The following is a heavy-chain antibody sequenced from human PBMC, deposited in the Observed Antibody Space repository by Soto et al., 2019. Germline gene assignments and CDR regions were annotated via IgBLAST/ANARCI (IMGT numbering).Heavy chain of an antibody. CDR1: GFTVSSNY. CDR2: IYSGGST. V-gene: IGHV3-53*01. J-gene: IGHJ6*02. D-gene: IGHD1-1*01. CDR3: ARGPRGGGNWNDYYYYYGMDV. Sequence: GGSLRLSCAAPGFTVSSNYMSWVRQAPGKGLEWVSVIYSGGSTYYADSVKGRFTISRDNSKNTLYLQMNSLRAEDTAVYYCARGPRGGGNWNDYYYYYGMDVWGQGTTVTVSS.